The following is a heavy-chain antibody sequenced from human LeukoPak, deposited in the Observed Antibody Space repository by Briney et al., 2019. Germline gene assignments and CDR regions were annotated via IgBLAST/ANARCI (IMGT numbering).Heavy chain of an antibody. J-gene: IGHJ4*02. V-gene: IGHV3-11*04. CDR1: GFTFSDYY. Sequence: GGSLRLSCAASGFTFSDYYMSWIRQAPGKGLEWVSYISSSGSTIYYADSVKGRFTISRDNAKNSLYLQMNSLRAEDTAVYYCAGRDYYDSSGYHYGFDYWGQGTLVTVSS. D-gene: IGHD3-22*01. CDR3: AGRDYYDSSGYHYGFDY. CDR2: ISSSGSTI.